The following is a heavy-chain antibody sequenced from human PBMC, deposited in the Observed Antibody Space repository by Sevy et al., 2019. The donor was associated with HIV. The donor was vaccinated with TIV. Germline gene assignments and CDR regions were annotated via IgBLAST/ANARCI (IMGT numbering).Heavy chain of an antibody. V-gene: IGHV4-34*01. Sequence: SETLSLTCAVYGGSFSGYYWSWIRQPPGKGLEWIGEINHSGGTNYNPSLKSRVTISVDTSKNQFSLKLSSVTAADTAVYYCARGPDYYDSSGYDPWFDPWGQGTLVTVSS. CDR3: ARGPDYYDSSGYDPWFDP. D-gene: IGHD3-22*01. CDR1: GGSFSGYY. J-gene: IGHJ5*02. CDR2: INHSGGT.